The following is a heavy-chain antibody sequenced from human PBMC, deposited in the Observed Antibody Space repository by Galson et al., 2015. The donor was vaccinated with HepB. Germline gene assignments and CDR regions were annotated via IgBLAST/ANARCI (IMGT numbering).Heavy chain of an antibody. CDR1: GFTFSSYA. D-gene: IGHD5-12*01. J-gene: IGHJ3*02. CDR3: AREPRLYSGYDRGAFDI. V-gene: IGHV3-30-3*01. CDR2: ISYDGSNK. Sequence: SLRLSCAASGFTFSSYAMHWVRQAPGKGLEWVAVISYDGSNKYYADSVKGRFTISRDNSKNTLYLQMNSLRAEDTAVYYCAREPRLYSGYDRGAFDIWGQGTMVTVSS.